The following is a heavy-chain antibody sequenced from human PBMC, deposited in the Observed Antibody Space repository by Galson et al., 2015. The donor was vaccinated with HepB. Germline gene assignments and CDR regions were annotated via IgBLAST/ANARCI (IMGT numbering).Heavy chain of an antibody. CDR3: ARGYAPDY. J-gene: IGHJ4*01. D-gene: IGHD1-1*01. CDR2: IKRDGSEK. Sequence: LRLSCAASGFTFSSYWMTWVRQTPGKGLECVAHIKRDGSEKSYVDSVKGRFTISRDNAKNSLYLQMNSLRVEDTALYYCARGYAPDYWGHGTLVTVSS. V-gene: IGHV3-7*01. CDR1: GFTFSSYW.